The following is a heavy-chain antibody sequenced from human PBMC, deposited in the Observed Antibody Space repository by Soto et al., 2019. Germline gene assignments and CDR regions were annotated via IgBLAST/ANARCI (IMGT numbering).Heavy chain of an antibody. Sequence: EVQLLESGGGLVQPGGSLRLSCAASGFTFSSYAMSWVRQAPGKGLEWVSAISGSGGSIGYADSVKGRFTISRDNAKNSLYLQMNSLRAEDTALYYCAKQVRNDYFDYWGQGTLVTVSS. V-gene: IGHV3-23*01. CDR2: ISGSGGSI. CDR3: AKQVRNDYFDY. J-gene: IGHJ4*02. D-gene: IGHD3-10*01. CDR1: GFTFSSYA.